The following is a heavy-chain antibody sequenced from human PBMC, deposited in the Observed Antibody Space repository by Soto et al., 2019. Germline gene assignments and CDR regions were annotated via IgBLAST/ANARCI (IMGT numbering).Heavy chain of an antibody. CDR3: ARDRHSGYPNWFDP. Sequence: KTSATLSLTCTVSGGSISSYYWSWIRQPPGKGLEWIGYIYYSGSTNYNPSLKSRVTISVDTSKNQFSLKLSSVTAADTAVYYCARDRHSGYPNWFDPWGQGTLVTVSS. CDR1: GGSISSYY. V-gene: IGHV4-59*01. D-gene: IGHD5-12*01. J-gene: IGHJ5*02. CDR2: IYYSGST.